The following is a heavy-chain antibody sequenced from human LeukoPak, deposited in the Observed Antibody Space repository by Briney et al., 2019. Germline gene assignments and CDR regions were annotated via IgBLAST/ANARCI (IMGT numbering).Heavy chain of an antibody. V-gene: IGHV3-33*08. D-gene: IGHD4-17*01. J-gene: IGHJ4*02. CDR3: ARAPTTTVTTFLDY. CDR1: GFTFSTHS. CDR2: IWYDGSNK. Sequence: PGGSLRLSCAVSGFTFSTHSMHWVRQAPGKGLEWVAVIWYDGSNKYYADSVKGRFTISRDNSKNTLYLQMNSLRAEDTAVYYCARAPTTTVTTFLDYWGQGTLVTVSS.